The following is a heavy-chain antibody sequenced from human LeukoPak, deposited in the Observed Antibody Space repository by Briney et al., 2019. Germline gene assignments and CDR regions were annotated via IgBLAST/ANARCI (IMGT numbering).Heavy chain of an antibody. CDR1: KFTISNSE. Sequence: GGSLRLSCAASKFTISNSEMNWVRQAPGKGLEWISYISSGGTTIYYADPVKGRFTISRDNARNSLYLQMNSLRVEDTSVYYCLRGPPFDYWGQGTLVTVSS. J-gene: IGHJ4*02. CDR2: ISSGGTTI. V-gene: IGHV3-48*03. D-gene: IGHD2/OR15-2a*01. CDR3: LRGPPFDY.